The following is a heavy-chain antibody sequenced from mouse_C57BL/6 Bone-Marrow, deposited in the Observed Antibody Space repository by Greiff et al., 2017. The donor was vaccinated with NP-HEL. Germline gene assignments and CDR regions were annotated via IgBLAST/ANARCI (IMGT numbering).Heavy chain of an antibody. J-gene: IGHJ2*01. Sequence: QVQLQQSGAELVRPGASVKLSCKASGYTFTDYYINWVKQRPGQGLEWIARIYPGSGNTYYNEKFKGKATLTAEKSSSTAYMQLSSLTSEDSAVYFCARERDYGSSPFDYWGQGTTLTVSS. CDR3: ARERDYGSSPFDY. CDR2: IYPGSGNT. D-gene: IGHD1-1*01. V-gene: IGHV1-76*01. CDR1: GYTFTDYY.